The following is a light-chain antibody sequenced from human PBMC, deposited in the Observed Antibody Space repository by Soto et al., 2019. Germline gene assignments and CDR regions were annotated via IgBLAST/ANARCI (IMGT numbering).Light chain of an antibody. V-gene: IGKV1-27*01. CDR3: QQYGSSRWT. J-gene: IGKJ1*01. Sequence: IQMNQSLASLSAYVGDRVTITCRASLPISNYLAWYQQKPGKIPNLLIYAASTLQAGVPSRFSGSGSGTDFTLTISRLEPEDFAVYYCQQYGSSRWTFGQGTKADIK. CDR1: LPISNY. CDR2: AAS.